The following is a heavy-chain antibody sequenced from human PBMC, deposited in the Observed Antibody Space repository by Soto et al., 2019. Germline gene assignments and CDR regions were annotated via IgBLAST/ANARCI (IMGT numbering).Heavy chain of an antibody. V-gene: IGHV3-33*01. CDR3: ARRDYDILTGRSYYYYYMDV. J-gene: IGHJ6*03. CDR2: IWYDGSNK. D-gene: IGHD3-9*01. Sequence: PGGSLRLSCAASGFTFSSYGMHWVRQAPGKGLEWVAVIWYDGSNKYYADAVKGRFTISRDNSKNTLYLQMNSLRAEDTAVYYCARRDYDILTGRSYYYYYMDVWGKGTTVTVSS. CDR1: GFTFSSYG.